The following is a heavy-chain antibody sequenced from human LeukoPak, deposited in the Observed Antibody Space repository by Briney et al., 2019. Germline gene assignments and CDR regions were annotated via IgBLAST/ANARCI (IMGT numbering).Heavy chain of an antibody. CDR1: GFPFSSHG. V-gene: IGHV3-53*01. CDR2: IYSAGST. D-gene: IGHD3-16*01. J-gene: IGHJ4*02. CDR3: ARRAGAYTHPYDY. Sequence: PGGSLRLSCAASGFPFSSHGMSWVRQAPGKGLEWVSFIYSAGSTHYSDSVKGRFTISIDNSKNTLYLQMNSLRAEDTAVYYCARRAGAYTHPYDYWGQGTLVTVS.